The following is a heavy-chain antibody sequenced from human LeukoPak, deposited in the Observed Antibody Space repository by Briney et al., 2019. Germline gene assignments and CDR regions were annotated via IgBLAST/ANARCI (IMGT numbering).Heavy chain of an antibody. J-gene: IGHJ4*02. V-gene: IGHV1-2*02. CDR2: INPNSGGT. Sequence: ASVKVSCKASGYTFTGYYMHWVRQAPGQGPGWMGWINPNSGGTNYAQKFQGRVTMTRDTSISTAYMELSRLRSDDTAVYYCARTNYDFWSGYYPDWGQGTLVTVSS. CDR3: ARTNYDFWSGYYPD. CDR1: GYTFTGYY. D-gene: IGHD3-3*01.